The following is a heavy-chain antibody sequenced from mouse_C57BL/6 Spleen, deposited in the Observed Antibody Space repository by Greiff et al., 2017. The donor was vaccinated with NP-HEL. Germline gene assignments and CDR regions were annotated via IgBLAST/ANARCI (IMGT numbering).Heavy chain of an antibody. J-gene: IGHJ3*01. V-gene: IGHV1-64*01. CDR2: IHPNSGST. D-gene: IGHD1-1*01. CDR1: GYTFTSYW. Sequence: QVQLQQPGAELVKPGASVKLSCKASGYTFTSYWMHWVKQRPGQGLEWIGMIHPNSGSTNYNEKFKSKATLTVDKSSSTAYMQLSSLTSEDSAVYYCANYYGSRRDFAYWGQGTLVTVSA. CDR3: ANYYGSRRDFAY.